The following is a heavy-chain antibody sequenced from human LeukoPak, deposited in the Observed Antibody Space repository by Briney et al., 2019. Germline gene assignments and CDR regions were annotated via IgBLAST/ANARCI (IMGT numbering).Heavy chain of an antibody. V-gene: IGHV4-4*07. J-gene: IGHJ5*02. D-gene: IGHD3-22*01. CDR1: CVSISSSH. Sequence: SETLSLTCTVSCVSISSSHWMWRRQPAGKGLEWIGRLHTSGTTNYNPSLKSRVTMSVDTSKNQFSLKLSSVTAADTAVYYCARVRFNDTSENNWFHPGRQGTLVSVSS. CDR2: LHTSGTT. CDR3: ARVRFNDTSENNWFHP.